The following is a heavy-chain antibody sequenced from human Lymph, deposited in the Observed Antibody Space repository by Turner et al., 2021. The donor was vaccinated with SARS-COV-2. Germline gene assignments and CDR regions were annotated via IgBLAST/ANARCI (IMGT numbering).Heavy chain of an antibody. CDR3: ANLYPTVSWEFPYGMDV. CDR1: VFTFTNDA. Sequence: EVQLLVSGGGLVQPGGSLSLSCAASVFTFTNDAMSWVRQAPGKGLEWVSTISGSGGSTYYADSVKGRFIISRDNSKNTLYLQMNSLRAEDTAVYYCANLYPTVSWEFPYGMDVWGQGTTVTVSS. CDR2: ISGSGGST. D-gene: IGHD3-16*01. V-gene: IGHV3-23*01. J-gene: IGHJ6*02.